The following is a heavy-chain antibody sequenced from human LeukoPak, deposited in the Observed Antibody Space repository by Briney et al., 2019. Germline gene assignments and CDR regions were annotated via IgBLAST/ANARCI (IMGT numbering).Heavy chain of an antibody. J-gene: IGHJ6*03. CDR3: ARGDRPLYYYYYYYMDV. Sequence: PSETLSLTCTVSGGSISSGSYYWSWIRQPAGKGLEWIGRIYTSGSTNYNPSLKSRVTISVDTSKNQFSLKLSSVTAADTAVYYCARGDRPLYYYYYYYMDVWGKGTTVTVSS. CDR2: IYTSGST. V-gene: IGHV4-61*02. CDR1: GGSISSGSYY.